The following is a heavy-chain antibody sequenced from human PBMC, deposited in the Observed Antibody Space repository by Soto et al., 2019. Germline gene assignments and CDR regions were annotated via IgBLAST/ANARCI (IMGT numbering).Heavy chain of an antibody. CDR3: ARTPFDYYDSSGYYLWYFDL. D-gene: IGHD3-22*01. Sequence: SETLSLTCTVSGRPIAGDYWGWIRQPPGKALEYIGHIYYTGSTRYNPSLTSRVTISLDTSREQFSLKLTSVTAADTAVYYCARTPFDYYDSSGYYLWYFDLWGRGTLVTDSS. J-gene: IGHJ2*01. CDR2: IYYTGST. CDR1: GRPIAGDY. V-gene: IGHV4-59*01.